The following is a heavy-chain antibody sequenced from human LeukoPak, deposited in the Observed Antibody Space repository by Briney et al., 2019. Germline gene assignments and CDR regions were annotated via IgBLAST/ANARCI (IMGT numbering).Heavy chain of an antibody. CDR3: AKDRTIFGVVNWFDP. CDR1: GLTFSSYG. J-gene: IGHJ5*02. Sequence: GGSLRLSCAASGLTFSSYGMHWVRQAPGKGLEWVEFIRYDGSNKYYADSVKGRFTISRDNSKNTLYLQMNSLRAEDTAVYYCAKDRTIFGVVNWFDPWGQGTLVTVSS. CDR2: IRYDGSNK. D-gene: IGHD3-3*01. V-gene: IGHV3-30*02.